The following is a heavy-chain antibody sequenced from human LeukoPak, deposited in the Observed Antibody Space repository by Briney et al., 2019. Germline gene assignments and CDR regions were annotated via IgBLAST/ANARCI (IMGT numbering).Heavy chain of an antibody. Sequence: GGSLRLSCAASGFTFSNYYMHWVRQATGKGLEWVSAVGTVGDTYYPGSVKGRFIISRENAKNSLYLQMNSLRAGDTAVYYCARGTYCNSTSCYSHAFDIWGQGTMVTVSS. CDR1: GFTFSNYY. J-gene: IGHJ3*02. D-gene: IGHD2-2*02. CDR3: ARGTYCNSTSCYSHAFDI. CDR2: VGTVGDT. V-gene: IGHV3-13*01.